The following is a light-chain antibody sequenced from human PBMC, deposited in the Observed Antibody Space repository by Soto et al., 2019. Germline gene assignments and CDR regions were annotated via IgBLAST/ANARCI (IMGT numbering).Light chain of an antibody. CDR1: QSVTSKY. CDR3: QQYGPSPLYT. J-gene: IGKJ2*01. Sequence: EVVLTQSPGTLSLSPGERATLSCRAGQSVTSKYLAWYQQKPGQAPRLLIYATYTRATGVPDRFSGSGSGTDVTLTISRLEPEDCAVYYCQQYGPSPLYTFGQGTKLEIK. V-gene: IGKV3-20*01. CDR2: ATY.